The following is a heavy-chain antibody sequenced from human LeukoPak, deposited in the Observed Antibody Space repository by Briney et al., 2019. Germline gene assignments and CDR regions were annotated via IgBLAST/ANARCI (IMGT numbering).Heavy chain of an antibody. J-gene: IGHJ4*02. CDR3: ARMGVVAATPGFDY. D-gene: IGHD2-15*01. CDR2: SNSDGSST. CDR1: GFIFSNYW. V-gene: IGHV3-74*01. Sequence: GSLRLSCAASGFIFSNYWMHWVRQAPGKGLVWVSRSNSDGSSTSYADSVKGRFTISRDNAKNTLYLQMNSLRAEDTAVYYCARMGVVAATPGFDYWGQGTLVTVSS.